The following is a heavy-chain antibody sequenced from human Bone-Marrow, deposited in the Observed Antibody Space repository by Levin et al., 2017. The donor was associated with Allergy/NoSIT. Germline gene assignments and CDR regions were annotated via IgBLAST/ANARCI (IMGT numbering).Heavy chain of an antibody. CDR3: ARHVKDFWSGTARVGFDP. D-gene: IGHD3-3*01. J-gene: IGHJ5*02. CDR2: IYYSGST. V-gene: IGHV4-39*01. CDR1: GGSISSSSYY. Sequence: SQTLSLTCTVSGGSISSSSYYWGWIRQPPGKGLEWIGSIYYSGSTYYNPSLKSRVTISVDTSKNQFSLKLSSVTAADTAVYYCARHVKDFWSGTARVGFDPWGQGTLVTVSS.